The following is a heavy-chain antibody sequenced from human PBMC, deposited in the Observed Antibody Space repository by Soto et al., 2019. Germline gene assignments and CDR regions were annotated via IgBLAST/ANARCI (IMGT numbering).Heavy chain of an antibody. Sequence: QDRLVQSGVEVKKPGASVRVSCKASGYSFTNYGITWVRQAPGQGFEWMGWISTYNGNTNYAQKFQGRVTLTPDASTSTAYLELRSLRSDDTAVYYCARDRGVAPPVAGNTHYYYYMDVWGKGTTVTVSS. J-gene: IGHJ6*03. V-gene: IGHV1-18*01. D-gene: IGHD6-19*01. CDR2: ISTYNGNT. CDR3: ARDRGVAPPVAGNTHYYYYMDV. CDR1: GYSFTNYG.